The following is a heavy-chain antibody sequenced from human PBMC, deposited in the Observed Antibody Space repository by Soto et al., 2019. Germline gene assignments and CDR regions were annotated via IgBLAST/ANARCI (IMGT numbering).Heavy chain of an antibody. Sequence: QVQLVQSGAEVKKPGSSVKVSCKASGGTFSSYAISWVRQAPGQGLAWMGGIIPIFDTPHYAQKFQDRVTITADESTSTAYMELSSLRSEDTAVYYCARAHRAGFGYGMDVWGQGTTVTVSS. CDR2: IIPIFDTP. J-gene: IGHJ6*02. CDR1: GGTFSSYA. CDR3: ARAHRAGFGYGMDV. V-gene: IGHV1-69*01. D-gene: IGHD3-16*01.